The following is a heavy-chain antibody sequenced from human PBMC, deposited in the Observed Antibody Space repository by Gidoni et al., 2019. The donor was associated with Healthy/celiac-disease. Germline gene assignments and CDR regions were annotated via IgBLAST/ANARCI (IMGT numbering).Heavy chain of an antibody. D-gene: IGHD3-22*01. Sequence: QVQLQESGPGLVKPSETLSLTCTVSGGSVSSGSYYWSWIRQPPGKGLEWIGYIYYSGSTNYNPSLKSRVTISVDTSKNQFSLKLSSVTAADTAVYYCARDLNYYDSSGFYWYFDLWGRGTLVTVSS. V-gene: IGHV4-61*01. CDR2: IYYSGST. CDR3: ARDLNYYDSSGFYWYFDL. J-gene: IGHJ2*01. CDR1: GGSVSSGSYY.